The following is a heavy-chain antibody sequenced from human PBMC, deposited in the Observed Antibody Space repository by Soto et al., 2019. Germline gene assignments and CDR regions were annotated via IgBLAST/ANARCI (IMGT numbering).Heavy chain of an antibody. CDR1: GFTFTSSA. CDR3: ASKSPYSSSWYYYYYGMDV. J-gene: IGHJ6*02. V-gene: IGHV1-58*01. CDR2: IVVGSGNT. Sequence: QMQLVQSGPEVKKPGTSVKVSCKASGFTFTSSAVQWVRQARGQRLEWIGWIVVGSGNTNYAQKFQERVTITRDMSTSTAYMELSSLRSEDTAVYYCASKSPYSSSWYYYYYGMDVWGQGTTVTVSS. D-gene: IGHD6-13*01.